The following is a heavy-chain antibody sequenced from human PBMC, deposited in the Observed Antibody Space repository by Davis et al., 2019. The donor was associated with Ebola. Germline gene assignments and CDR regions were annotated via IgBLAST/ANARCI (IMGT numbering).Heavy chain of an antibody. J-gene: IGHJ6*02. CDR2: ISSSSSYI. CDR1: GFTFSSYS. Sequence: GESLKISCAASGFTFSSYSMNWVRQAPGKGLEWVSSISSSSSYIYYADSVKGRFTISRDNAKNSLYLQMNSLRAEDTAVYYCARVLQMNRHAPYYYYYGMDVWGQGTTVTVSS. V-gene: IGHV3-21*01. D-gene: IGHD2/OR15-2a*01. CDR3: ARVLQMNRHAPYYYYYGMDV.